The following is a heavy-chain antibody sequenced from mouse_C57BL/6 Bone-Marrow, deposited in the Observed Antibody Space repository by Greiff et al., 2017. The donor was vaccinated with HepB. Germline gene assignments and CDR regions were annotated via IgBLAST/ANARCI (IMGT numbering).Heavy chain of an antibody. Sequence: VQGVESGAELVRPGASVKLSCKASGYTFTDYYINWVKQRPGQGLEWIARIYPGSGNTYYNEKFKGKATLTAEKSSSTAYMQLSSLTSEDSAVYFCARSRYYGPFAYWGQGTRVTVSA. D-gene: IGHD1-1*01. CDR3: ARSRYYGPFAY. CDR2: IYPGSGNT. CDR1: GYTFTDYY. V-gene: IGHV1-76*01. J-gene: IGHJ3*01.